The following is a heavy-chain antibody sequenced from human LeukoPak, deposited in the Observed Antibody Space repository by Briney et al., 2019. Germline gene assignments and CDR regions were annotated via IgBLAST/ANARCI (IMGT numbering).Heavy chain of an antibody. CDR1: GFTFRTYP. J-gene: IGHJ4*02. D-gene: IGHD5-18*01. Sequence: GGSLRLSCAASGFTFRTYPMSWVRQAPGKGLEWVSAISGDGDSTYYADSVEGRFTISRDNSKNTLYLQMNSLRVEDTAVYYCAKDDWGGYSHFDYWGQGTLVTVSS. CDR2: ISGDGDST. V-gene: IGHV3-23*01. CDR3: AKDDWGGYSHFDY.